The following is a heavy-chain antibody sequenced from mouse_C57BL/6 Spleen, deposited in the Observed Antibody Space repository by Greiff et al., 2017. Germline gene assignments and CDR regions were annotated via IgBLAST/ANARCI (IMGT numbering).Heavy chain of an antibody. CDR1: GFTFSDYY. CDR3: EREGGYGASYY. Sequence: EVQRVESEGGLVQPGRSMKLSCTASGFTFSDYYMAWVRQVPEKGLEWVANINYDGSSPYYLDSLTIRFIIPSATAKNILYLQMSSLQAEDTATYYWEREGGYGASYYRGQDGTLTCSS. CDR2: INYDGSSP. D-gene: IGHD1-1*02. V-gene: IGHV5-16*01. J-gene: IGHJ2*01.